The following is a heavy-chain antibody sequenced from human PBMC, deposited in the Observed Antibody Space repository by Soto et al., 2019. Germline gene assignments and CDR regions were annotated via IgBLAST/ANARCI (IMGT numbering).Heavy chain of an antibody. CDR2: IIPIFGTA. CDR1: GGTFSSYA. CDR3: ARDFRPADSGGGMDV. Sequence: ASVKVSCKASGGTFSSYAISWVRQAPGQGLEWMGGIIPIFGTANYAQKFQGRVTITADESTSTAYMELSSLRSEDTAVYYCARDFRPADSGGGMDVWGQGTTVTVSS. D-gene: IGHD3-10*01. J-gene: IGHJ6*02. V-gene: IGHV1-69*13.